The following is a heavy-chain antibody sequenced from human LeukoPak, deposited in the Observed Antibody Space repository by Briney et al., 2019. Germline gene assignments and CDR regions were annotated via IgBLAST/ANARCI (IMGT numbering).Heavy chain of an antibody. CDR3: VRDGEGVGISVNYWFDP. CDR2: MDPNTGHT. Sequence: ASVKVSCKASGFMFTNFDINWVRQASGLGLEWMGWMDPNTGHTGYAQRFQGRVTLTRDTATSTAYMELRGLRSDDTAVYYCVRDGEGVGISVNYWFDPWGQGTLVTVSS. V-gene: IGHV1-8*02. D-gene: IGHD3-10*01. CDR1: GFMFTNFD. J-gene: IGHJ5*02.